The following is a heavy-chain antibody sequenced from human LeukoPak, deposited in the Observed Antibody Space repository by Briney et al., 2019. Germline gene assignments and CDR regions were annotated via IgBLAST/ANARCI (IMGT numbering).Heavy chain of an antibody. J-gene: IGHJ4*02. V-gene: IGHV3-48*01. CDR1: GFIFSRYS. D-gene: IGHD2/OR15-2a*01. Sequence: GGSLRLSCAASGFIFSRYSMHWVRQPPGRGFEWVSYISSSGSPKYYADSVKGRFTTSRDNARNSLYLQMNSLRAEDTAVYFCARDGLSIMGDWGQGTLVTVSS. CDR3: ARDGLSIMGD. CDR2: ISSSGSPK.